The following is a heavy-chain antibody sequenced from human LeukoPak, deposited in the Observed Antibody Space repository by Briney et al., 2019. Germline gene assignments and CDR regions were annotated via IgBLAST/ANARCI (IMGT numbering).Heavy chain of an antibody. CDR1: GGSISSYY. V-gene: IGHV4-4*07. D-gene: IGHD2-15*01. Sequence: PSETLSLTCTVSGGSISSYYWSWIRQPAGEGLEWIGRIYTSGSTNYNPSLKSRVTMSVDTSKNQFSLKLSSVTAADTAVYYCARELRGARYYYYMDVWGKGTTVTVSS. J-gene: IGHJ6*03. CDR2: IYTSGST. CDR3: ARELRGARYYYYMDV.